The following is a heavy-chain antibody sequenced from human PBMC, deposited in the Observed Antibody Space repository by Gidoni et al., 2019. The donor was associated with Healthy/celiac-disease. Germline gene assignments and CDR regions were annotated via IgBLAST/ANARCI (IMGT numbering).Heavy chain of an antibody. CDR1: GGSISSSSYY. Sequence: QLQLQESGPGLVKPSETLSLTCTVSGGSISSSSYYWGWIRQPPGKGLEWIGSIYYSGSTYYNPSLTSRVTISVDTSKNQFSLKLSSVTAADTAVYYCARGGYDYYYGMDVWGQGTTVTVSS. V-gene: IGHV4-39*07. CDR3: ARGGYDYYYGMDV. J-gene: IGHJ6*02. CDR2: IYYSGST.